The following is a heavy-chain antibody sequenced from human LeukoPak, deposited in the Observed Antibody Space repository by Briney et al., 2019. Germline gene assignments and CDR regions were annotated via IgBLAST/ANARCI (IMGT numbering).Heavy chain of an antibody. Sequence: TSETLSLTCTVSGYSISSGYYWGWIRQPPGKGLEWIGEINHSGSTNYNPSLKSRVTISVDTSKNQFSLKVISVTAADTAVYYCSRGGTNGSGTYYLDYWGQGTLVTVSS. J-gene: IGHJ4*02. CDR2: INHSGST. CDR1: GYSISSGYY. D-gene: IGHD3-10*01. CDR3: SRGGTNGSGTYYLDY. V-gene: IGHV4-38-2*02.